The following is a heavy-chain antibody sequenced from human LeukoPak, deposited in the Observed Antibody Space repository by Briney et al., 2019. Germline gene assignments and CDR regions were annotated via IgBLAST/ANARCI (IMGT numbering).Heavy chain of an antibody. CDR1: GGSISSSSYY. D-gene: IGHD2-21*01. CDR3: ARAYRYDAFDI. CDR2: IYYSGST. Sequence: SETLSLTCTVSGGSISSSSYYWGWIRQPPGKGLEWIGSIYYSGSTYYNPSLKSRVTISVDTSKNQFSLKLSPVTAADTAVYYCARAYRYDAFDIWGQGTMVTVSS. J-gene: IGHJ3*02. V-gene: IGHV4-39*07.